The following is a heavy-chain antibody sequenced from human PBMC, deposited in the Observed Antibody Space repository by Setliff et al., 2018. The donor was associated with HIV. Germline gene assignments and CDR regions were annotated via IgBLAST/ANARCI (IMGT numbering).Heavy chain of an antibody. J-gene: IGHJ6*03. CDR1: GGSISSSSYY. CDR3: ARHNTGYSYGYDYYYYYMDV. V-gene: IGHV4-39*01. Sequence: SETLSLTYTVSGGSISSSSYYWGWIRQPPGKGLEWIGSIYYSGSTYYNPSLKSRVTISVDTSKNQFSLKLSSVTAADTAVYYCARHNTGYSYGYDYYYYYMDVWGKGTTVTVS. CDR2: IYYSGST. D-gene: IGHD5-18*01.